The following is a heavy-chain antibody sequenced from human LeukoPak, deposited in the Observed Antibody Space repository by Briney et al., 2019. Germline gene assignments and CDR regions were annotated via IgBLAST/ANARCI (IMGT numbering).Heavy chain of an antibody. V-gene: IGHV3-21*01. CDR2: ISSSSSYI. CDR3: AKASGSYYHHHFDY. D-gene: IGHD3-10*01. J-gene: IGHJ4*02. CDR1: GFTFSSNS. Sequence: GGSLRLSCAASGFTFSSNSMNWVRQAPGKGLEWVSSISSSSSYIYYADSVKGRFTISRDNAKNSLYLQMNSLRAEDTAVYYCAKASGSYYHHHFDYWGQGTLVTVSS.